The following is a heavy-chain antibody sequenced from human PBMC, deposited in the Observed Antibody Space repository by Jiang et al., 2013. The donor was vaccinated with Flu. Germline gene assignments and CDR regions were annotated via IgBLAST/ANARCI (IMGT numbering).Heavy chain of an antibody. D-gene: IGHD6-19*01. V-gene: IGHV3-30*18. CDR3: AKGQTVAGEFDS. Sequence: SGGGVVQPGKSLRLSCEASGLIFSIYTMHWVRQTPDKGLEWVASISYDGSNQDYADSVKGRFTIARDNSENTVDLHMTSLRPEDTAVYYCAKGQTVAGEFDSWGQGALVTVSS. CDR2: ISYDGSNQ. J-gene: IGHJ4*02. CDR1: GLIFSIYT.